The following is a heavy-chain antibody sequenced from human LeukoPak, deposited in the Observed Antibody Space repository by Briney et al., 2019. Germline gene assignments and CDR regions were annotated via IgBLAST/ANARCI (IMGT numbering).Heavy chain of an antibody. CDR3: TRAAGDSSPFDY. D-gene: IGHD7-27*01. V-gene: IGHV3-49*04. CDR2: IRSKAYGGTT. J-gene: IGHJ4*02. Sequence: GGSLRLSCTASGFTFGDYAMSWVRQAPGKGLEWVGFIRSKAYGGTTEYAAFVKGRFTISRDDSKSIAYLQMNSLKTEDTAVYYCTRAAGDSSPFDYWGQGTLVTVSS. CDR1: GFTFGDYA.